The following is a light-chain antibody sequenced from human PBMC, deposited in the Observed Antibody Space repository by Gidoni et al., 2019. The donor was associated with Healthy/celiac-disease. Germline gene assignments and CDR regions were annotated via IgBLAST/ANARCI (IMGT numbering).Light chain of an antibody. CDR1: QSISSW. CDR3: QQGLT. Sequence: DIQMTQSPSTLSASVGDRVTITCRASQSISSWLAWYQQKPGKAPKLLIYKASSLESGVPSRFSGSGSGTEFTLTISSLQPDDFATYYCQQGLTFGGXTKVEIK. J-gene: IGKJ4*01. V-gene: IGKV1-5*03. CDR2: KAS.